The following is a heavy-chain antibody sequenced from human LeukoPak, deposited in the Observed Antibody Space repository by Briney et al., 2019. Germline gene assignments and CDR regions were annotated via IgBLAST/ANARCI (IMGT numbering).Heavy chain of an antibody. CDR1: GGSVSSYY. Sequence: PSETLSLTCSVSGGSVSSYYWSWIRQPPGKGLEWIGYVYYTGSTNYNPSLKSRVTISVDTSKNQFSLKLSSVTAADTAVYYCARRYSSSWGAIDPWGQGTLVTVSS. J-gene: IGHJ5*02. D-gene: IGHD6-13*01. CDR2: VYYTGST. CDR3: ARRYSSSWGAIDP. V-gene: IGHV4-59*08.